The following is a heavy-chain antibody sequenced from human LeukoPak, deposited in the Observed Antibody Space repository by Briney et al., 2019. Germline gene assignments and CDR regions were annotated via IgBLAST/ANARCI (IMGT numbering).Heavy chain of an antibody. D-gene: IGHD3-3*01. CDR2: IKQDGREK. V-gene: IGHV3-7*01. CDR1: GFKFSSYW. CDR3: ARDIHRYYGDY. Sequence: GGSLRLSCAASGFKFSSYWMSWVRQAPGKGLEWVANIKQDGREKYYVDSVKGRFSISRGNARNSVYLQMNSLRAEDTAVYYCARDIHRYYGDYWGQGALVIVSS. J-gene: IGHJ4*02.